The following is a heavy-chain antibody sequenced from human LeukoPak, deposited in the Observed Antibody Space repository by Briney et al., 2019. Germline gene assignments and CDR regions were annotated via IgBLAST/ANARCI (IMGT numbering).Heavy chain of an antibody. CDR2: IYTSGST. J-gene: IGHJ5*02. CDR1: GGSISSYY. CDR3: ARERIAAAGTLIWFDP. V-gene: IGHV4-4*07. D-gene: IGHD6-13*01. Sequence: SETLSLTCTVSGGSISSYYWSWIRQPAGRGLEWIGRIYTSGSTNYNPSLKSRVTMSVDTSKNQFSLKLSSVTAADTAVYYCARERIAAAGTLIWFDPRGQGTLVTVSS.